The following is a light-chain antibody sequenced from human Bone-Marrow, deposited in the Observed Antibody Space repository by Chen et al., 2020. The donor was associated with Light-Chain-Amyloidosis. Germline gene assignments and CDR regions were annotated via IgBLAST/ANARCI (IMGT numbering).Light chain of an antibody. CDR3: CSYAGSSTPWV. V-gene: IGLV2-23*02. J-gene: IGLJ3*02. Sequence: QSALTQPASVSGSPGQSITISCTGTSSDVGSYNLVSWYQQHQGKAPKLMIYEVSKRPSGVSNRFSGAKSVNTASLTTSGLQAEEEADNYCCSYAGSSTPWVFGEGTTLTVL. CDR1: SSDVGSYNL. CDR2: EVS.